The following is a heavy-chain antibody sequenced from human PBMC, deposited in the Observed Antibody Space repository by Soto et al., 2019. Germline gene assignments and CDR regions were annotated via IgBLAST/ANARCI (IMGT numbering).Heavy chain of an antibody. D-gene: IGHD3-22*01. CDR3: ARDPDYYDSSGYYPEYFQH. Sequence: EVQLVESGGGLVQPGGSLRLSCAASGFTFCSYSMNWVRQAPGKGLEWVSYISSSSSTIYYADSVKGRFTISRDNAKNSLYLQMNSLRDEDTAVYYCARDPDYYDSSGYYPEYFQHWGQGTLVTVSS. CDR1: GFTFCSYS. CDR2: ISSSSSTI. J-gene: IGHJ1*01. V-gene: IGHV3-48*02.